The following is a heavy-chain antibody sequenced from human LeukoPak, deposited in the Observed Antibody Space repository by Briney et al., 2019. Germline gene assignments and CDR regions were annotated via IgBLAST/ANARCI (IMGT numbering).Heavy chain of an antibody. Sequence: GGSLRLSCAASGFTFSSYAMSWVRQAPGKGLEWLSAISGSGGSTYYADSVKGRFTISRDNSKNTLYLQMNSLRAEDTAVYYCAKTGGDILTGYYPIDYWGQGTLVTVSS. CDR3: AKTGGDILTGYYPIDY. J-gene: IGHJ4*02. CDR1: GFTFSSYA. V-gene: IGHV3-23*01. CDR2: ISGSGGST. D-gene: IGHD3-9*01.